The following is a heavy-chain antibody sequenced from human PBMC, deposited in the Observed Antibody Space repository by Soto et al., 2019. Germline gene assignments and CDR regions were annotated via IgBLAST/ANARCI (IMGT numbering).Heavy chain of an antibody. D-gene: IGHD1-26*01. Sequence: PGGSLRISCAASGFTVSSECMSWVRQAPGKGLEWVSGIYSGGNTYYADSVKGRFTISRDTSKNTLYLQMNSLRADDTAVYYCERASASRFFDYWGQGAMVTVYS. CDR1: GFTVSSEC. CDR2: IYSGGNT. J-gene: IGHJ4*02. V-gene: IGHV3-53*01. CDR3: ERASASRFFDY.